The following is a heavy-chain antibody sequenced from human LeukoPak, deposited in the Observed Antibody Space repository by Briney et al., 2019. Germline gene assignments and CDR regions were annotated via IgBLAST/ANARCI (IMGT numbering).Heavy chain of an antibody. CDR3: ARVVTRHFQH. J-gene: IGHJ1*01. D-gene: IGHD4-23*01. Sequence: AGGSLRLSCAASGFTFSGYWMSWVRQAPGKGLEWVANIKQDGSEKYYVDSVKGRFTISRDNAKNSLYLQMNSLRAEDTAVYYCARVVTRHFQHWGQGTLVTVSS. V-gene: IGHV3-7*04. CDR1: GFTFSGYW. CDR2: IKQDGSEK.